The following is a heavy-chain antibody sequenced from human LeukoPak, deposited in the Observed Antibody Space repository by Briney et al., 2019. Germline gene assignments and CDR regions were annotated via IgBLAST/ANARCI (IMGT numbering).Heavy chain of an antibody. CDR2: INSDGSST. CDR1: GFTFSSYW. CDR3: AKAHSSYYDTSGMDV. Sequence: GGSLRLSCAASGFTFSSYWMHWVRQAPGKGLVWVSRINSDGSSTSYADSVKGRFTISRDNAKNSLYLQMNSLRAEDTALYYCAKAHSSYYDTSGMDVWGQGTTVTVSS. V-gene: IGHV3-74*01. D-gene: IGHD3-22*01. J-gene: IGHJ6*02.